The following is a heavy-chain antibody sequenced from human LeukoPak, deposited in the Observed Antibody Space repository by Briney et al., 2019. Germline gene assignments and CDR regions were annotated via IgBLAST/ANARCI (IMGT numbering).Heavy chain of an antibody. CDR2: IYWDDDK. V-gene: IGHV2-5*02. Sequence: SGPTLVKPTQTLTLTCTFSGFSPSTNGVGVGWIRQPPGKALEWLALIYWDDDKRYSPSLKSRLTITKDTSKNQVVLTMTNMDPVDTATYYCAHRYLSRFSSSWSYWGQGTLVTVSS. J-gene: IGHJ4*02. CDR3: AHRYLSRFSSSWSY. D-gene: IGHD6-13*01. CDR1: GFSPSTNGVG.